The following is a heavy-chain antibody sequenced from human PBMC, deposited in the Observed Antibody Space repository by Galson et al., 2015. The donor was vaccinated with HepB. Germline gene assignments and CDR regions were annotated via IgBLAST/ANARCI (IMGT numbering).Heavy chain of an antibody. Sequence: SLRLSCAASGFTFSWYWMHWVRQVPGKGLVWVARINSGGSYTTYADSVKGRFTISRDDAKNTLYLQMNSPRAEDTALYYCARTRGAAAGIFDYWGQGTLVTVSS. D-gene: IGHD6-13*01. J-gene: IGHJ4*02. CDR3: ARTRGAAAGIFDY. CDR1: GFTFSWYW. V-gene: IGHV3-74*01. CDR2: INSGGSYT.